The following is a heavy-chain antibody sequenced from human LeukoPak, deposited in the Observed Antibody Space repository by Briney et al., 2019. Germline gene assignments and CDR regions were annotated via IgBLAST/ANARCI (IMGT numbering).Heavy chain of an antibody. Sequence: GRSLRLSCAASGFTFSSYGMHWVRQAPGKGLEWVAVIWYDGSNKYYADSVKGRFTISRDNSKNTLYLQMNSLRAEDTAVYYCARVSSRDDYIWGRYLDCWGQGTLVTVSS. V-gene: IGHV3-33*01. D-gene: IGHD3-16*02. CDR3: ARVSSRDDYIWGRYLDC. CDR2: IWYDGSNK. J-gene: IGHJ4*02. CDR1: GFTFSSYG.